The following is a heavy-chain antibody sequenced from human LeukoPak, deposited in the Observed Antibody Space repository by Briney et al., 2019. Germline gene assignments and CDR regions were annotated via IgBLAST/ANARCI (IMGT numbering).Heavy chain of an antibody. CDR2: MNPNSGNT. D-gene: IGHD4-17*01. J-gene: IGHJ5*02. CDR3: ARANYGDSGWFDP. Sequence: GASVKVSSKASGYTFTSYDINWVRQATGQGLEWMGWMNPNSGNTGYAQKFQGRVTITRNTSISTAYMELSSLRSEDTAVYYCARANYGDSGWFDPWGQGTLVTVSS. V-gene: IGHV1-8*03. CDR1: GYTFTSYD.